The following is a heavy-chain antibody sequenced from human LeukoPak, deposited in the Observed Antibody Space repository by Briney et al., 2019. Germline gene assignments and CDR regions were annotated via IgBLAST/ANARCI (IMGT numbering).Heavy chain of an antibody. J-gene: IGHJ3*02. V-gene: IGHV4-34*01. Sequence: NASETLSLTCAVYGGSFSGYYWSWIRQPPGKGLEWIGEINHSGSTNYNPSLKSRVTISVDTSKNQFSLKLSSVTAADTAVYYCARDGSSFTAAFDIWGQGTMVTVSS. CDR2: INHSGST. CDR3: ARDGSSFTAAFDI. CDR1: GGSFSGYY.